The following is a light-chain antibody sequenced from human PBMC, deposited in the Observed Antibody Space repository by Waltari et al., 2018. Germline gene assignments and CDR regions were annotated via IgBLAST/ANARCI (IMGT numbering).Light chain of an antibody. CDR1: SSDVGDY. J-gene: IGLJ2*01. V-gene: IGLV2-8*01. CDR3: SSYAGSNNLV. CDR2: EVT. Sequence: QSALTQPPSASGSPGQSVTISCTGTSSDVGDYVSWYQQNPGKAPKLMISEVTKRPSGVPDRFSGSKSGNTASLTVSGLQAEDEADYYCSSYAGSNNLVFGGGTKLTVL.